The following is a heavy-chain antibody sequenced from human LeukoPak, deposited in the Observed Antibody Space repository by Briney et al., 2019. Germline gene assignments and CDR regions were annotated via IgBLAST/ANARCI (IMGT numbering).Heavy chain of an antibody. CDR1: GGSISSSSYY. J-gene: IGHJ3*02. D-gene: IGHD3-10*01. V-gene: IGHV4-39*07. CDR3: ARPSYYYASRSLTSFDAFDI. Sequence: PSETLSLTCTVSGGSISSSSYYWGWVRQPPGKGLEWIGSIYYSGSTYYNPSLKSRVTISVDTSKNQFSLRLSSVTAADTAVYYCARPSYYYASRSLTSFDAFDIWGQGTMVTVSS. CDR2: IYYSGST.